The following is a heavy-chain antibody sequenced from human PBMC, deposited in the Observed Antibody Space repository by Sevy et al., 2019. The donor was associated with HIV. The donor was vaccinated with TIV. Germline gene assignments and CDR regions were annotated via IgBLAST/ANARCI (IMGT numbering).Heavy chain of an antibody. CDR1: GFTLSGSA. CDR2: IRSKANSYAE. CDR3: TRPAGDSSSSGFDY. J-gene: IGHJ4*02. Sequence: GGSLRLSCAASGFTLSGSAMHWVRQASGKGLEWVGRIRSKANSYAEAYAASVKGRFTISRDDSKNTAYLQMNSLKSGDTAVYYCTRPAGDSSSSGFDYWGQGTLVTVSS. V-gene: IGHV3-73*01. D-gene: IGHD6-6*01.